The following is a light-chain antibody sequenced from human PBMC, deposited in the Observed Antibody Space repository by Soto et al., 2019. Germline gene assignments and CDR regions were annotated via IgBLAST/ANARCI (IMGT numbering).Light chain of an antibody. J-gene: IGKJ1*01. V-gene: IGKV1-39*01. CDR1: QSISSY. Sequence: DIQMTQSPSSLSASVGDRVTITCRASQSISSYLNWYQQKPGKAPKLLIYAASSLQSGVPSRFSGSGSGTEFTLTISSLQPEDFATYYCLQHETYPRTFGQGTKVDIK. CDR3: LQHETYPRT. CDR2: AAS.